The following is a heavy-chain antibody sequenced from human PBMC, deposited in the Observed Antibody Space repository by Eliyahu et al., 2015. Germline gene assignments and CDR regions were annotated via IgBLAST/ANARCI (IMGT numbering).Heavy chain of an antibody. CDR1: GGSLXGYF. D-gene: IGHD2-21*02. Sequence: QLQLHQGGAGLLKPSQTLSLTCAVSGGSLXGYFWSWIRQSPGKGLEWIGEINYKGTINSNPSLKSRVTMSVDTSKNHFSLTLTSVTAADTAIYYCARDSSPVTFGSYFDSWGQGTLVTVSS. CDR2: INYKGTI. V-gene: IGHV4-34*01. J-gene: IGHJ4*02. CDR3: ARDSSPVTFGSYFDS.